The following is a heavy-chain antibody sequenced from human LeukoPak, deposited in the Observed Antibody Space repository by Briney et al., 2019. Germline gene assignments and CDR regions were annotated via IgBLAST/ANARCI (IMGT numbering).Heavy chain of an antibody. CDR1: GFTFSDHW. CDR3: ARAYCGGDCYSAY. V-gene: IGHV3-30*03. D-gene: IGHD2-21*02. J-gene: IGHJ4*02. Sequence: GGSLRLSCAASGFTFSDHWMYWVRQAPGKGLEWVAVISYDGSNKYYADSVKDRFTISRDNSKNTLYLQMNSLRAEDTAVYYCARAYCGGDCYSAYWGQGTLVTVSS. CDR2: ISYDGSNK.